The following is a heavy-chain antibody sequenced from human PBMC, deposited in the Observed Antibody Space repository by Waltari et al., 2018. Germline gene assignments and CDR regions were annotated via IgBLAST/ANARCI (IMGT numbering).Heavy chain of an antibody. CDR3: ATRTTVVTPSGY. CDR1: GGSFSGYY. V-gene: IGHV4-34*01. J-gene: IGHJ4*02. Sequence: QVQLQQWGAGLLKPSETLSLTCAVYGGSFSGYYWSWIRQPPGKGLEWIGEINHSGSTNYNPSLKSRVTISVDTSKNQFSLKLSSVTAADTAGYYCATRTTVVTPSGYWGQGTLVTVSS. CDR2: INHSGST. D-gene: IGHD4-17*01.